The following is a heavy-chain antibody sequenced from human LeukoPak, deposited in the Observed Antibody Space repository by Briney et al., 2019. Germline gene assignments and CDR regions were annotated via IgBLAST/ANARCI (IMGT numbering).Heavy chain of an antibody. CDR2: ISHSGNT. CDR1: GGSFSGDC. CDR3: ARGGGLDV. J-gene: IGHJ6*02. Sequence: SETLSLTCAVYGGSFSGDCWSWIRQSPGKGLEWIGEISHSGNTNYIPSLESRVTISVDTSKNQFSLRLSSVTAADTAVYYCARGGGLDVWGQGATVTVSS. V-gene: IGHV4-34*01.